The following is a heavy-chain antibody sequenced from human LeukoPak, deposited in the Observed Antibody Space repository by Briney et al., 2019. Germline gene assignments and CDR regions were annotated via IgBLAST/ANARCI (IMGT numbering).Heavy chain of an antibody. Sequence: GASLKISCKGSGYSFTNYWIGWVRQMPGKGLEWMVIISPVGSDTRYSPSFQGQVTISADKSITTAYLQWSSLKASDTAMYYCARLTSSWSFDYWGQGTLVTVSS. J-gene: IGHJ4*02. D-gene: IGHD6-13*01. V-gene: IGHV5-51*01. CDR2: ISPVGSDT. CDR1: GYSFTNYW. CDR3: ARLTSSWSFDY.